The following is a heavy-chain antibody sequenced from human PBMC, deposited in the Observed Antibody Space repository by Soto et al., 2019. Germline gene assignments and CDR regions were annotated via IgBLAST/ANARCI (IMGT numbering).Heavy chain of an antibody. CDR3: ARVGGGLNNYSDY. D-gene: IGHD1-26*01. CDR2: IYYRGNT. CDR1: GGSISSGGYY. J-gene: IGHJ4*02. V-gene: IGHV4-31*03. Sequence: QVQLQESGPGLVKPSQTLSLTCNVSGGSISSGGYYWSWIRQHPGKGLEWIGYIYYRGNTYYHPSLKSRVSISLHTSKNQFSLKLNSVTAAATAVYYCARVGGGLNNYSDYWGQGTLVTVSS.